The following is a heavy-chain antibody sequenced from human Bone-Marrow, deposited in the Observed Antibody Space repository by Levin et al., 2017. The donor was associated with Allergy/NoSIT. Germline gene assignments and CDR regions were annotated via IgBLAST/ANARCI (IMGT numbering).Heavy chain of an antibody. V-gene: IGHV3-30-3*01. CDR2: ISFDGYNK. J-gene: IGHJ4*02. D-gene: IGHD3-10*01. Sequence: GESLKISCAASGFTFSSYAMHWVRQAPGKGLEWVALISFDGYNKYYADSVEGRFTISRDNSENTVYLQMNSLRADDTAIYYCATSRRLLWFGERFDFWGQGTLVTVSS. CDR1: GFTFSSYA. CDR3: ATSRRLLWFGERFDF.